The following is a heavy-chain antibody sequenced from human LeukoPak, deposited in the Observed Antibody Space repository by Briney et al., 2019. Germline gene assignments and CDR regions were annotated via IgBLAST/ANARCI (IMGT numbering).Heavy chain of an antibody. Sequence: SETLSLTCTVSGGSISSGSYYWSWIRQPAGKGLEWIGSIYYSGSTYYNPSLKSRVTISVDTSKNQFSLKLSSVTAADTAVYYCARGLFDSSGYYQLYYFDYWGQGTLVTVSS. D-gene: IGHD3-22*01. CDR2: IYYSGST. J-gene: IGHJ4*02. CDR3: ARGLFDSSGYYQLYYFDY. V-gene: IGHV4-39*01. CDR1: GGSISSGSYY.